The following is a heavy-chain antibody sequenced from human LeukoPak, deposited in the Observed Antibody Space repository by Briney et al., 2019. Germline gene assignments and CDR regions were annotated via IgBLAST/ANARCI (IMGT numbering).Heavy chain of an antibody. CDR3: ARDPAYYDSSGYSHYYGMDV. CDR2: ISYDGSNK. D-gene: IGHD3-22*01. J-gene: IGHJ6*02. V-gene: IGHV3-30-3*01. CDR1: GFTFSSYA. Sequence: GGSLRLSCAASGFTFSSYAMHWVRQAPGKGLEWVAVISYDGSNKYYADSVKGRFTISRDNSKNTLYLQMNSLRVEDTAVYYCARDPAYYDSSGYSHYYGMDVWGQGTTVTVSS.